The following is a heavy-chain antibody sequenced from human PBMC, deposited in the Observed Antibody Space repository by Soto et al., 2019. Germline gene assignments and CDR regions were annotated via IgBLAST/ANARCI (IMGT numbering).Heavy chain of an antibody. J-gene: IGHJ6*02. CDR2: ISAAGDP. CDR1: GFTFRNYD. Sequence: EVQLVESGGGLVQPGGSLRLSCEASGFTFRNYDMHWVRQGTGKGLEWVSGISAAGDPDYADSVEGRFTISRENAQNPFFLQMNSLRVGDTAVYYCARTDRDFYGRDVWGQGTTVIVSS. V-gene: IGHV3-13*05. CDR3: ARTDRDFYGRDV.